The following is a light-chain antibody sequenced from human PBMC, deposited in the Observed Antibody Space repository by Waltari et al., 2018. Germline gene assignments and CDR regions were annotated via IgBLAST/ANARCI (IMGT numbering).Light chain of an antibody. V-gene: IGLV1-51*02. Sequence: QSVLTQPPSVSAAPGQRVTISCSGSSSDIGSHYVSWYQHLPGTAPKLVIYENNKRPPGIPDRFSGSKFDTSGTLDITGLQTGDEADYYCGTWHSGLSVVLFGGGTKLTVL. CDR1: SSDIGSHY. CDR2: ENN. CDR3: GTWHSGLSVVL. J-gene: IGLJ3*02.